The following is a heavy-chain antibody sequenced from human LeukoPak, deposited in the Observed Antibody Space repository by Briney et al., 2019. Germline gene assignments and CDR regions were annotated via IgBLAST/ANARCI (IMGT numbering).Heavy chain of an antibody. J-gene: IGHJ4*02. Sequence: SETLSLTCTVSGGSINSGDNYWDWIRQPPGKGLEWIGSIYYSGSTYYNPSLKSRVTISVDTSKNQFSLKLTSVTAADTAVYYCASGDRYSYALDYWGQGTLVAVSS. V-gene: IGHV4-39*01. CDR2: IYYSGST. D-gene: IGHD5-18*01. CDR3: ASGDRYSYALDY. CDR1: GGSINSGDNY.